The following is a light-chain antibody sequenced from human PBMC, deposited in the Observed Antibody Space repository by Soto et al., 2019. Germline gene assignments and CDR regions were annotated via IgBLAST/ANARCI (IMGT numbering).Light chain of an antibody. V-gene: IGLV2-14*01. CDR1: SNDVGDYNY. CDR2: DVT. CDR3: CSYSSSSALPYV. Sequence: QSALTQPASVSGSPGQSIAISCTGTSNDVGDYNYVSWYQQYPGKAPKLIIHDVTTRPSGVSGRFAGSKSGNTASLTLSGLQPEDEADYYCCSYSSSSALPYVFGTGTKLTVL. J-gene: IGLJ1*01.